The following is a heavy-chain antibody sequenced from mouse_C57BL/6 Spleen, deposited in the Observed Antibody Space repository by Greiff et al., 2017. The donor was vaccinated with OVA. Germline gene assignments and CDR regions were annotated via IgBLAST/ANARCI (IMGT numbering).Heavy chain of an antibody. CDR2: INPNNGGT. CDR1: GYTFTDYN. D-gene: IGHD2-3*01. V-gene: IGHV1-22*01. J-gene: IGHJ2*01. Sequence: VQLKESGPELVKPGASVKMSCKASGYTFTDYNMHWVKQSHGKSLEWIGYINPNNGGTSYNQKFKGKATLTVNKSSSTAYMELRSLTSEDSAVYYCASDGYYSYYFDYWGQGTTLTVSS. CDR3: ASDGYYSYYFDY.